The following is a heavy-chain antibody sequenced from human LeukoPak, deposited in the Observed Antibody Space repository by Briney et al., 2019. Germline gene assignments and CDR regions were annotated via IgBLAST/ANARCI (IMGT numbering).Heavy chain of an antibody. CDR1: GFTFSSYA. Sequence: WGSLRLSCAASGFTFSSYAMSWVRQAPGKGLEWVSSVFGSGGSTYYADSVKGRFTISRDNSKNTLYLQMNSLRAEDTAVYYCAKVSRGYCRGGTCYYYYGMDVWGQGTTVTVSS. CDR2: VFGSGGST. J-gene: IGHJ6*02. D-gene: IGHD2-15*01. V-gene: IGHV3-23*01. CDR3: AKVSRGYCRGGTCYYYYGMDV.